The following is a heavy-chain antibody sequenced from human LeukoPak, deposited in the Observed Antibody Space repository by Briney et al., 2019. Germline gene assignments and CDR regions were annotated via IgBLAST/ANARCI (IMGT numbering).Heavy chain of an antibody. V-gene: IGHV1-46*01. CDR1: GYTFTSYS. CDR2: INPSGGST. D-gene: IGHD6-13*01. CDR3: ARGDKSRWYGDY. J-gene: IGHJ4*02. Sequence: ASVKVSCTASGYTFTSYSIHWVRQAPGQGLEWMGVINPSGGSTTYPQKFQGRVTMTRDSSTTTVYMELSSLRAEDTAVYYCARGDKSRWYGDYWGQGALVTVSS.